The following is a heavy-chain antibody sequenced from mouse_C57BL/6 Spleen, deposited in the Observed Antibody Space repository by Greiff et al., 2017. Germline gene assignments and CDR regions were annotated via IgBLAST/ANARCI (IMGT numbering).Heavy chain of an antibody. J-gene: IGHJ4*01. CDR1: GYAFSSSW. V-gene: IGHV1-82*01. CDR2: IYPGDGDT. Sequence: QVQLQQSGPELVKPGASVKISCKASGYAFSSSWMNWVKQRPGKGLEWIGRIYPGDGDTNYNGKFKGKATLTADKSSSTAYMQLSSLTSEDSAVYCGAGSGYYGNYDAMDYWGQGTSVTVSS. D-gene: IGHD2-1*01. CDR3: AGSGYYGNYDAMDY.